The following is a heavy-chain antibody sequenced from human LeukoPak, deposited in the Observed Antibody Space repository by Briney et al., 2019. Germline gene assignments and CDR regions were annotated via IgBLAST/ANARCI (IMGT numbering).Heavy chain of an antibody. D-gene: IGHD3-16*01. CDR2: FYYNGVT. CDR3: VRRNYVSGRIDP. CDR1: GGSISSSDYL. V-gene: IGHV4-39*01. Sequence: PSETLSLTCTVSGGSISSSDYLWAWVRQPPGKGLEWIGYFYYNGVTSYNPSLKSRVTISGDTSKNQFSLNLTSVAAADTALYYCVRRNYVSGRIDPWGQGTLVTVSS. J-gene: IGHJ5*02.